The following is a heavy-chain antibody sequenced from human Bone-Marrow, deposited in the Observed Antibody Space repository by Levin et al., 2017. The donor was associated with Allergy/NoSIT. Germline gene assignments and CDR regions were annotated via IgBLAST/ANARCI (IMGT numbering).Heavy chain of an antibody. Sequence: PSETLSLTCTVSGGSISSYYWSWIRQPPGKGLEWIGYISYSGSTDHSPSLGSRVTISIDTSRNQFSLKLNSVTAADTAIYYCARGHWEPLYWSFDLWGRGTLVSVSS. CDR3: ARGHWEPLYWSFDL. CDR2: ISYSGST. D-gene: IGHD1-26*01. J-gene: IGHJ2*01. CDR1: GGSISSYY. V-gene: IGHV4-59*01.